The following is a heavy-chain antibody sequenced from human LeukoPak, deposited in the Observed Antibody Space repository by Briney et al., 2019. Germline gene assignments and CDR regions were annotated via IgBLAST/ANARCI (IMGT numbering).Heavy chain of an antibody. Sequence: PGGSLRLSCVASGFTFSHYSMNWVRQAPGKGLEWVSSIRFTGSYIYYADSVKGRFTISRDNSKNTLYLQMNSLRDEDTAVYYCAREYSSGWYSPPYYAFDIWGQGTMATVSS. CDR1: GFTFSHYS. CDR2: IRFTGSYI. V-gene: IGHV3-21*01. D-gene: IGHD6-19*01. J-gene: IGHJ3*02. CDR3: AREYSSGWYSPPYYAFDI.